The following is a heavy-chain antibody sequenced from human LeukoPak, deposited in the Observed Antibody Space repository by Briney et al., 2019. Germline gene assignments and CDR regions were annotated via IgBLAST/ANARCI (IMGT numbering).Heavy chain of an antibody. V-gene: IGHV1-18*01. CDR3: ARGQEWEIVWSKNGYFDY. D-gene: IGHD1-26*01. CDR2: ISAYNGNT. J-gene: IGHJ4*02. Sequence: ASVKVSCKASGYTFTSYGISWVRQAPGQGLEWMGWISAYNGNTNYAQKLQGRVTMTTDTSTSTAYMELRSQRSDDTAVYYCARGQEWEIVWSKNGYFDYWGQGTLVTVSS. CDR1: GYTFTSYG.